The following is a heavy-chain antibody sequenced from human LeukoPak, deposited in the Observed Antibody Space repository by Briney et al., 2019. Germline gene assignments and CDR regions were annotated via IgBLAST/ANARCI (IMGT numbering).Heavy chain of an antibody. D-gene: IGHD1-26*01. CDR1: GGSISSGSYY. CDR3: ARTPAGESDAFDI. J-gene: IGHJ3*02. V-gene: IGHV4-61*02. CDR2: IDTSGGT. Sequence: SQTLSLTCTVSGGSISSGSYYWSWIRHPAGKGLEWIGRIDTSGGTNYNPLLNSGVTISVDTSKNHFSLKLSSVTAADTAVYYCARTPAGESDAFDIWGQGTMVTVSS.